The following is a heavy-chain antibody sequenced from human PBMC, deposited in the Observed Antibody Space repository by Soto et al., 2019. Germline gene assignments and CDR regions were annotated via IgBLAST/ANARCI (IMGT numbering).Heavy chain of an antibody. CDR2: IIPIFGTA. J-gene: IGHJ4*01. V-gene: IGHV1-69*01. CDR1: GGTFSSYA. Sequence: QVQLVQSGAEVKKTGSSVKVSCKASGGTFSSYAISWVRQAPGQGLEWMGGIIPIFGTANYAQKFQGRVTITAEQSKSTGFMELGSLRTEDTGVYYCGGGGVWMAKISWYFFYFLGQGTLVTLSS. D-gene: IGHD3-16*01. CDR3: GGGGVWMAKISWYFFYF.